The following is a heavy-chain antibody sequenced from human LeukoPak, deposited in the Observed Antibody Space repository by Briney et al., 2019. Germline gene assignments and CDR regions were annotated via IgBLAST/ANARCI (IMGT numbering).Heavy chain of an antibody. Sequence: TSETLSLTCTVSGDSISSYYWSWIRQPPGKGLEWIGHIYYSGSTNYNPSLKSRVTISVDTYKKQLSLKLSSVTAADTAVYYCARIVKSITMIGYYDSSGYYPYFDYWGQGTLVTVSS. CDR2: IYYSGST. CDR3: ARIVKSITMIGYYDSSGYYPYFDY. V-gene: IGHV4-59*08. D-gene: IGHD3-22*01. J-gene: IGHJ4*02. CDR1: GDSISSYY.